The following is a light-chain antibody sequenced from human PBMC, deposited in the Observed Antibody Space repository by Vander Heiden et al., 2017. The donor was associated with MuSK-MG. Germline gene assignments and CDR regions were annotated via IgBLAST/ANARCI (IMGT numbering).Light chain of an antibody. J-gene: IGKJ3*01. CDR3: QQGFHWLT. V-gene: IGKV3-11*01. CDR2: DAS. CDR1: QSVGSY. Sequence: PGERATLSCKASQSVGSYLNWYQQKPGQAPRLIIYDASNRATGIPARFSGSGSGTDFTLTISSLEPEDFAVYYWQQGFHWLTFGHGTKVDI.